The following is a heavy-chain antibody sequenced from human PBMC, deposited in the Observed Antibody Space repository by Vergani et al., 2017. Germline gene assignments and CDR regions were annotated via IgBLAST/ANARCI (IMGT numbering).Heavy chain of an antibody. Sequence: QVQLQQWGAGLLKPSETLSLTFAVYCVSFSGYYWSWIRQPPGKGLELIGKINHSASTNYNPSLKSRVTISVDTSKNQFSLKLSSVTAADTAVYYCARSIHLNEACFSVWGQGTMVTVSS. CDR2: INHSAST. CDR3: ARSIHLNEACFSV. CDR1: CVSFSGYY. D-gene: IGHD1-1*01. J-gene: IGHJ3*01. V-gene: IGHV4-34*01.